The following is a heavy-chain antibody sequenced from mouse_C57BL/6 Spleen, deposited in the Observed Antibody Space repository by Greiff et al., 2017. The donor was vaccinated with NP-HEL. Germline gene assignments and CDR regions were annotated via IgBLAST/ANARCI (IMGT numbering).Heavy chain of an antibody. D-gene: IGHD1-1*01. CDR3: ARWDGSRSPFAY. CDR2: INPNNGGT. V-gene: IGHV1-26*01. Sequence: EVQLQQSGPELVKPGASVKISCKASGYTFTDYYMNWVKQSHGKSLEWIGDINPNNGGTSYNQKFKGKATLTADKSSSTAYMELRSLTSEDSAVYYCARWDGSRSPFAYWGQGTLVTVSA. J-gene: IGHJ3*01. CDR1: GYTFTDYY.